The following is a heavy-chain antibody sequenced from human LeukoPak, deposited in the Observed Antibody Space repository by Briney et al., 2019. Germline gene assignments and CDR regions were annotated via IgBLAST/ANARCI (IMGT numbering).Heavy chain of an antibody. CDR3: ARRGSYFDS. D-gene: IGHD3-10*01. CDR2: INPKNGDT. CDR1: GYTFVNYD. Sequence: ASVKVSCKASGYTFVNYDIHWVRQAPGQGLQWMGWINPKNGDTHYTQKFQDRVTMTSDTSISTLYMELSRLRSDDTAIYYCARRGSYFDSWGQGTLVTVSS. V-gene: IGHV1-2*02. J-gene: IGHJ4*02.